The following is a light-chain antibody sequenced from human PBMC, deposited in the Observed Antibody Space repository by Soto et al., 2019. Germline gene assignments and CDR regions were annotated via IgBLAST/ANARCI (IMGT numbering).Light chain of an antibody. J-gene: IGKJ3*01. Sequence: EVVLTQSPGTLSLSPEEGATLSCRASQSVRGNSLAWYQQKPGQAPRLLIYSVSSRATGIPDRFSGSGSGTDFTLTISRLEPEDFAVYYCQQYGALPVTFGPGITVDIK. V-gene: IGKV3-20*01. CDR1: QSVRGNS. CDR3: QQYGALPVT. CDR2: SVS.